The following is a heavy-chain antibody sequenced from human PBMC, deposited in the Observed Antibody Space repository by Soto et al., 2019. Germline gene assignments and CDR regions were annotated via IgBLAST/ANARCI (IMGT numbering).Heavy chain of an antibody. CDR1: GFTFSSYG. CDR3: ASGGKLFDY. CDR2: IWNNGSNK. D-gene: IGHD3-16*01. J-gene: IGHJ4*02. V-gene: IGHV3-33*03. Sequence: PGGSLRLSCAASGFTFSSYGMHWVRQAPGKGLEWVADIWNNGSNKYYADSVKGRFTISRDNAKNTLYLQMNSLRAEDTAVYYCASGGKLFDYWGQGTLVTVSS.